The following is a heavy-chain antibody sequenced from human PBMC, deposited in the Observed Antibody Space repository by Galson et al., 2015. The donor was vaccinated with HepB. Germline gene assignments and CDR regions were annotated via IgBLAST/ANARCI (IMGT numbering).Heavy chain of an antibody. CDR1: GYTFTGSY. D-gene: IGHD2-15*01. CDR3: ARGALVVVVDATQNNWFDP. V-gene: IGHV1-2*02. J-gene: IGHJ5*02. Sequence: SVKVSCKASGYTFTGSYMHWVRQAPGQGLEWVAWINPNSGGTHYAQKFQGRVTMTGDTSISTAYMELSRLRSDDTAVYYCARGALVVVVDATQNNWFDPWGQGTLVTVSS. CDR2: INPNSGGT.